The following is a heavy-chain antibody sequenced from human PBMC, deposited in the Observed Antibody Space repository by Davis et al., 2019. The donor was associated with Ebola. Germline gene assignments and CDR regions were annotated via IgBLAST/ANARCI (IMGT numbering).Heavy chain of an antibody. CDR3: ARGGSVKWFGELPHYFDC. CDR2: IYHSGST. D-gene: IGHD3-10*01. CDR1: GYSINRGFT. J-gene: IGHJ4*02. V-gene: IGHV4-38-2*02. Sequence: SETLSLTCSVSGYSINRGFTWGWIRQPPGKGLQWIGSIYHSGSTNYNPSLKSRVTISVDKSRNQFSLMLNSVTAADTAVYYCARGGSVKWFGELPHYFDCWGQGTLVTVSS.